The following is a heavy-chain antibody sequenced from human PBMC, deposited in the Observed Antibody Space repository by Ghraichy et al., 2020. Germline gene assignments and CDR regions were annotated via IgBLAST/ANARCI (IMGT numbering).Heavy chain of an antibody. V-gene: IGHV3-30*03. J-gene: IGHJ6*02. Sequence: GGSLRLSCAASGFTFSSYGMHWVRQAPGKGLEWVAVISYDGSNKYYADSVKGRFTISRDNSKNTLYLQMNSLRAQDTAVYYGARAFVDIVATTGGVAYYYYYGMDVWGQGTTVTVSS. CDR3: ARAFVDIVATTGGVAYYYYYGMDV. D-gene: IGHD5-12*01. CDR2: ISYDGSNK. CDR1: GFTFSSYG.